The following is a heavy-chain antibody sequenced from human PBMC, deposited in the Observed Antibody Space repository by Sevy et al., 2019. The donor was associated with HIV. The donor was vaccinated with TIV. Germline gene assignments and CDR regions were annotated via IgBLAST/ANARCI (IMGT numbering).Heavy chain of an antibody. D-gene: IGHD2-8*02. Sequence: GESLKISCTASGFTFSNHAMHWVRQGPGKGPEWVAFIRNDGSHEYYADSVKGRFTISRDNSKNTLYLKMNSLRPEDTAVYYCARDRKVLLVVYAIPFDAFDIWGQGTMVTVSS. CDR1: GFTFSNHA. V-gene: IGHV3-30*02. CDR3: ARDRKVLLVVYAIPFDAFDI. J-gene: IGHJ3*02. CDR2: IRNDGSHE.